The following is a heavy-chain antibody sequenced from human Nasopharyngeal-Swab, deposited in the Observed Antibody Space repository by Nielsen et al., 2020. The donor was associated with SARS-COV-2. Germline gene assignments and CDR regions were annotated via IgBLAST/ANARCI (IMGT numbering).Heavy chain of an antibody. V-gene: IGHV3-33*01. CDR3: ARGPGVSRHDY. D-gene: IGHD2-8*01. CDR1: GFNFNDFG. J-gene: IGHJ4*02. CDR2: IWSDGSHE. Sequence: GESLKISCAASGFNFNDFGMHWVRQAPGKGLEWVAVIWSDGSHENHVDSVKGRFTISRDNSKDTLFLQMNSLRVEDTAVYYCARGPGVSRHDYWGQGALVNVSS.